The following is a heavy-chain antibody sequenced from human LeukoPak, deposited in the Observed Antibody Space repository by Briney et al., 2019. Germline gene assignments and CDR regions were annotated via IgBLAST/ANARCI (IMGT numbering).Heavy chain of an antibody. J-gene: IGHJ4*02. V-gene: IGHV4-59*01. D-gene: IGHD3-22*01. CDR2: IYYSGST. Sequence: SETLSLTCTVSDGSISSYYWSWIRQSPGKGLEWIGYIYYSGSTNYNPSLKSRVTISVDMSKNQVSLKLSSVTAADTAVYYCARAGGGYSFDYWGQGTLVTVSS. CDR3: ARAGGGYSFDY. CDR1: DGSISSYY.